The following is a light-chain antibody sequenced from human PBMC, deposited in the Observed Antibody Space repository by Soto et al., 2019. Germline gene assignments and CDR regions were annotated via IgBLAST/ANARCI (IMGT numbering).Light chain of an antibody. V-gene: IGKV3-20*01. CDR3: QQYGSSPPT. Sequence: EIVLTQSPGTLSLSPGERATLSCRASQSVSSNFLAWYQQTPGQSPRLLIYGASSRATGIPDSFSGSGSGTDFTLTISRLEPEDFAVYYCQQYGSSPPTFGQGTRLEIK. CDR2: GAS. J-gene: IGKJ5*01. CDR1: QSVSSNF.